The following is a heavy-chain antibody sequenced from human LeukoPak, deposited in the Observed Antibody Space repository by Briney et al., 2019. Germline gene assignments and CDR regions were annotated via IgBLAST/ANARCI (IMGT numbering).Heavy chain of an antibody. CDR3: AKARVTTCRGAFCYPFDY. V-gene: IGHV3-23*01. Sequence: AGGSLRLSCAASGFTLSSYAMSWVRQAPGKGLEWVSAISDTGNTYHADSVKGRFTISRDSSKNTLFLQMNRLRPEDAAVYYCAKARVTTCRGAFCYPFDYWGLGTLVTVSS. CDR2: ISDTGNT. D-gene: IGHD2-15*01. J-gene: IGHJ4*02. CDR1: GFTLSSYA.